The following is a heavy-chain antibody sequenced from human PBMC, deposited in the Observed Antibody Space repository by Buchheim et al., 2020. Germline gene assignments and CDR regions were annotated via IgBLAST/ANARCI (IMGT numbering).Heavy chain of an antibody. CDR2: INSNSGIT. D-gene: IGHD4-17*01. CDR3: VKSLYGDHGGGFDS. V-gene: IGHV3-9*01. Sequence: EVQLVESGGALVQPGRSLRLSCTASGFSFSDYAVHWVRQGPGQGLEYIAGINSNSGITYYADSMKGRFAISRDNAKNSLHLGMNSLRPEDTALYFCVKSLYGDHGGGFDSWGQGTL. CDR1: GFSFSDYA. J-gene: IGHJ4*02.